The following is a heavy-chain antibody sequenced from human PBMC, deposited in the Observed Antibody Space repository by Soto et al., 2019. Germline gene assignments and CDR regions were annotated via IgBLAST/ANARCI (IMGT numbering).Heavy chain of an antibody. CDR2: IKNKANSYST. V-gene: IGHV3-72*01. J-gene: IGHJ4*02. CDR1: GFTFSDHY. D-gene: IGHD1-26*01. CDR3: TRVRLGATTRYFDY. Sequence: EVQLVESGGGSVQPGGSLSLSCAASGFTFSDHYMDWVRQAPGKGLEWIGRIKNKANSYSTEYAASVKGRFTISRDDSKISLFLQMNSLKAEDTALYYCTRVRLGATTRYFDYWGRGTLFSVSS.